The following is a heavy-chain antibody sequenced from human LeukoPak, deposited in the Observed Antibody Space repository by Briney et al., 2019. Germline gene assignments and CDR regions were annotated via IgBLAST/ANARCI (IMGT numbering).Heavy chain of an antibody. V-gene: IGHV3-23*01. CDR1: GFTFSSHA. Sequence: PGGSLRLSCAASGFTFSSHAMSWVRQAPGEGLEWVSAISGSGGSTYYADSVKGRFTISRDNSRNTLYLQMNSLRAEDMALYYCAKGHHAPEYQLLWADAFDIWGQGTMVTVSS. CDR3: AKGHHAPEYQLLWADAFDI. D-gene: IGHD2-2*01. J-gene: IGHJ3*02. CDR2: ISGSGGST.